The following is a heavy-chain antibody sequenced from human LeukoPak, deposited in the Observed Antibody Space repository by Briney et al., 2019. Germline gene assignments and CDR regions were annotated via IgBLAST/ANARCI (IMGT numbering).Heavy chain of an antibody. V-gene: IGHV4-59*06. Sequence: PSETLSLTCTVSGGSISSYYWSWIRQHPGKGLEWIGYIYYSGSTYYNPSLKSRVTISVDTSKNQFSLKLSSVTAADTAVYYCARGKGAPGAFDIWGQGTMVTVSS. CDR3: ARGKGAPGAFDI. J-gene: IGHJ3*02. CDR2: IYYSGST. D-gene: IGHD1-26*01. CDR1: GGSISSYY.